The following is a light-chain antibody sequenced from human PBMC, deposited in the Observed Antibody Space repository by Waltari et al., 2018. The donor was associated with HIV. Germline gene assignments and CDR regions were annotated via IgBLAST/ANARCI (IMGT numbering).Light chain of an antibody. V-gene: IGKV1-33*01. J-gene: IGKJ2*01. CDR3: RQYDNLPYT. CDR1: QDISNY. Sequence: DIQMTQSPSSLSASVGDRVTITCQASQDISNYLNWYQQKPGKTPKFLNYDASNLETGVPSRFSGSGSGTDFTVTISSLQPEDIATYYCRQYDNLPYTFGQGTKLEI. CDR2: DAS.